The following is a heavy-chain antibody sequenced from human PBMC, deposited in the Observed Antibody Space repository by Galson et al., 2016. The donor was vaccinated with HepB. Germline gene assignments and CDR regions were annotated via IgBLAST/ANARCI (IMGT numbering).Heavy chain of an antibody. V-gene: IGHV3-53*01. CDR1: GITVSSNY. J-gene: IGHJ6*02. CDR2: IYSGGST. Sequence: SLRLSCAASGITVSSNYMNWVRQAPGKGLEWVSVIYSGGSTYYADSVKGRFTIPRDNSKNKVHLQMNSLRAEDTAAYYCARGGVPVAFVPSVRGMDVWGQGTTVTVSS. CDR3: ARGGVPVAFVPSVRGMDV. D-gene: IGHD2-2*01.